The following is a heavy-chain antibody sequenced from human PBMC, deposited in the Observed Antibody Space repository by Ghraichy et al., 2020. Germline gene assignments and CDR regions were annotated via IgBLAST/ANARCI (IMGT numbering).Heavy chain of an antibody. CDR3: AKEPYCSGGSCHASDY. V-gene: IGHV3-23*01. D-gene: IGHD2-15*01. CDR2: ISGSGGST. CDR1: GFTFSSYA. Sequence: GGSLRLSCAASGFTFSSYAMSWVRQAPGKGLEWVSAISGSGGSTYYADSVKGRFTISRDNSKNTLYLQMNSLRAEDTAVYYCAKEPYCSGGSCHASDYWGQGTLVTVSS. J-gene: IGHJ4*02.